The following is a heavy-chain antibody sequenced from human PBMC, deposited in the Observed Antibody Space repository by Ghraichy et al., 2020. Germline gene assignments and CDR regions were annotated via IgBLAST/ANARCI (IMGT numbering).Heavy chain of an antibody. D-gene: IGHD5-24*01. V-gene: IGHV4-34*01. CDR2: INHSGST. J-gene: IGHJ4*02. CDR1: GGSFSGYY. Sequence: GSLRLSCAVYGGSFSGYYWSWIRQPPGKGLEWIGEINHSGSTNYNPSLKSRVTISVDTSKNQFSLKLSSVTAADTAVYYCAREGYNSGYWGQGTLVTVSS. CDR3: AREGYNSGY.